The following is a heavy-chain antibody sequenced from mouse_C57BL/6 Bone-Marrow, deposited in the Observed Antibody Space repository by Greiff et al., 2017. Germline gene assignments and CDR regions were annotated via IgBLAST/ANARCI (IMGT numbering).Heavy chain of an antibody. D-gene: IGHD1-1*01. Sequence: QVQLKESRAELARPGASVQLSCKAYGYTFTSSGVSWVKQRTGQGLAWIGEISPRSGNTYYNEKFKGKATLTADKSSSTAYMELRSLTSEDSAVYFCASNYYYGSSFFDYRGQGTTRPVFS. CDR3: ASNYYYGSSFFDY. CDR1: GYTFTSSG. CDR2: ISPRSGNT. V-gene: IGHV1-81*01. J-gene: IGHJ2*01.